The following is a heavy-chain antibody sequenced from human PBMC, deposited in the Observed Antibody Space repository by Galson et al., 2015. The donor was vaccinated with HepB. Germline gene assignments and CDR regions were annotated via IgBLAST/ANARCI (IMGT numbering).Heavy chain of an antibody. CDR3: ARIGMVRGSYWFDP. Sequence: SETLSLTCTVSGGSISSSSYYWGWIRQPPGKGLEWIGSIYYSGSTYYNPSLKSRVTISVDTSKNQFSLKLSSVTAADTAVYYCARIGMVRGSYWFDPWGQGTLVTVSS. CDR2: IYYSGST. CDR1: GGSISSSSYY. D-gene: IGHD3-10*01. J-gene: IGHJ5*02. V-gene: IGHV4-39*07.